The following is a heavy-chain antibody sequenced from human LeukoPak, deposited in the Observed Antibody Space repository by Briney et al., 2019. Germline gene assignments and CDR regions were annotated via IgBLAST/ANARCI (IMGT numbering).Heavy chain of an antibody. J-gene: IGHJ4*02. CDR3: GRGDGYLVDH. D-gene: IGHD5-24*01. CDR1: GFSFSDSW. Sequence: GGSLRLSCGGSGFSFSDSWVTWVRRATGKGLEWVANINQGGSERNHVDSVKGRFTISRDDARISLFLQMNSLRAEDTGVYYWGRGDGYLVDHWGQGTLVTVSS. CDR2: INQGGSER. V-gene: IGHV3-7*01.